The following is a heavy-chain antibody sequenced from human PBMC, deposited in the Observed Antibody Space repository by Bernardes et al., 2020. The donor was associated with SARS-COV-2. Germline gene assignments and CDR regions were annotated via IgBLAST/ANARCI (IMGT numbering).Heavy chain of an antibody. CDR1: GFIFSNYW. J-gene: IGHJ4*02. CDR3: ARDLAGAASY. D-gene: IGHD2-15*01. Sequence: GGSLRLSCAPSGFIFSNYWMHWVRQAPGKGLVWLSRIDTAGGLTNYADSVKGRFTISRDNAKNTLYLEMHNLRAEDTAVYYCARDLAGAASYWGQGALVTVSS. V-gene: IGHV3-74*01. CDR2: IDTAGGLT.